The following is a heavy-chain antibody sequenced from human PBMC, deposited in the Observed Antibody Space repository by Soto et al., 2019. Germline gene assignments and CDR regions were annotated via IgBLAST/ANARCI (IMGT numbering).Heavy chain of an antibody. J-gene: IGHJ5*02. CDR3: ARVHGAYDFWSGYYFWWFDP. CDR2: IYYSGST. Sequence: QVQLQESGPGLVKPSETLSLTCTVSGGSISSYYWSWIRQPPGKGLEWIGYIYYSGSTNYNPSLKSRVTISVDTSKDQFSLMLSSVTAADTAVYYCARVHGAYDFWSGYYFWWFDPWGQGTLVTVSS. V-gene: IGHV4-59*01. D-gene: IGHD3-3*01. CDR1: GGSISSYY.